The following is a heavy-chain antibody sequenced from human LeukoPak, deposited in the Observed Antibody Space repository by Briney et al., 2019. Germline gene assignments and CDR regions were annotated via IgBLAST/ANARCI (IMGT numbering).Heavy chain of an antibody. V-gene: IGHV1-24*01. CDR1: GYTLTELS. Sequence: GSVKVSCKVSGYTLTELSMHWVRQAPGKGLEWMGGFDPEDGETIYAQKFQGRVTMTEDTSTDTAYMELSSLRSEDTAVYYCARAGGSGSIHYYYYMDVWGKGTTVTVSS. CDR3: ARAGGSGSIHYYYYMDV. D-gene: IGHD3-22*01. CDR2: FDPEDGET. J-gene: IGHJ6*03.